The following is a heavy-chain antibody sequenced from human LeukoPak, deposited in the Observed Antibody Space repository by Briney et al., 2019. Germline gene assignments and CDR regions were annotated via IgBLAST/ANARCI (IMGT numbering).Heavy chain of an antibody. V-gene: IGHV1-18*01. J-gene: IGHJ4*02. Sequence: ASVKVSCKASGYTFTSYGISWVRQAPGQGLEWMGWISAYNGNTNYAQKLLGRVTMTTDTSTSTAYLELRSLRSDDTAVYYCARAGYCGGDCYSYFDYWGQGPLVTVSS. D-gene: IGHD2-21*02. CDR2: ISAYNGNT. CDR3: ARAGYCGGDCYSYFDY. CDR1: GYTFTSYG.